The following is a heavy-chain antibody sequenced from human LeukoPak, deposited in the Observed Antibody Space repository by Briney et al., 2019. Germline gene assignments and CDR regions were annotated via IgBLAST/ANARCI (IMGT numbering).Heavy chain of an antibody. D-gene: IGHD2-15*01. CDR3: AREKVVVVAATYSAFDI. CDR2: ISYDGSNK. Sequence: GRSLRLSCAASGFTFSSYGMHWVRQAPGKGLEWVAVISYDGSNKYYADSVKGRFTISRDNAKNSLYLQMNSLRAEDTAVYYCAREKVVVVAATYSAFDIWGQGTMVTVSS. CDR1: GFTFSSYG. J-gene: IGHJ3*02. V-gene: IGHV3-30*03.